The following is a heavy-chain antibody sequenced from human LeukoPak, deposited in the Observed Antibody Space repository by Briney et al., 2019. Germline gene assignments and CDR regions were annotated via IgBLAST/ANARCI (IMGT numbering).Heavy chain of an antibody. CDR1: GFTFSSYN. J-gene: IGHJ4*02. CDR2: ISSSSSYI. Sequence: GGSLRLSCVASGFTFSSYNMNWVRQAPGKGLEWVSSISSSSSYIYYADSVKGRFTISRDNAKNSLYLQMNSLRAEDTALYYCARVTRGTVTTVDYWGQGTLVTVSS. V-gene: IGHV3-21*01. CDR3: ARVTRGTVTTVDY. D-gene: IGHD4-17*01.